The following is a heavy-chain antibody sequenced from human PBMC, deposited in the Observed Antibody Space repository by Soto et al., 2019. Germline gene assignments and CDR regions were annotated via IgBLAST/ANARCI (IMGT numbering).Heavy chain of an antibody. V-gene: IGHV1-18*04. Sequence: GASVKVSCKASGYTFTSYGISWVRQAPGQGLEWMGWISAYNGNTNYAQKLQGRVTMTTDTSTSTAYMELRSLRSDDTAVYYCARDERSSSSGWYMLAYYYYGVDVWGQGTTVTVSS. J-gene: IGHJ6*02. CDR3: ARDERSSSSGWYMLAYYYYGVDV. CDR2: ISAYNGNT. CDR1: GYTFTSYG. D-gene: IGHD6-19*01.